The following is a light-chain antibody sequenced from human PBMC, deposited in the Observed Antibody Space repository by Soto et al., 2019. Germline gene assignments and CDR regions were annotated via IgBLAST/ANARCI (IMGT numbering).Light chain of an antibody. CDR3: QQYNNWPLT. Sequence: EIVMTQSPATLSVSPGERATLSCRASQSVSINLAWYQQKPGQAPRLLIYGVSTRATGIPARFSGSGSGTEFTLTISSLQSEDFAVYYCQQYNNWPLTFGGGTKVEIK. J-gene: IGKJ4*01. CDR2: GVS. V-gene: IGKV3-15*01. CDR1: QSVSIN.